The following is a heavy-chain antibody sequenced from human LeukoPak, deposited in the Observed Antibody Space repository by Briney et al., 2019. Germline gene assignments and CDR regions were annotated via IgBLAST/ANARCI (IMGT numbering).Heavy chain of an antibody. D-gene: IGHD2-15*01. J-gene: IGHJ6*02. CDR2: IWYDGSNK. V-gene: IGHV3-33*01. CDR3: ARDVFTPKDYYYGMDV. Sequence: PGRSLRLSCAASGFTFSSYGMHWVRQAPGKGLEWVAVIWYDGSNKYYADSVKGRFTISRDNSKNTLYLQMSSLRAEDTAVYYCARDVFTPKDYYYGMDVWGQGTTVTVSS. CDR1: GFTFSSYG.